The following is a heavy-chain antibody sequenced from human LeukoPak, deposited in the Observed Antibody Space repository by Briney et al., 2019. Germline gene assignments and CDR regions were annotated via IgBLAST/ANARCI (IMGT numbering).Heavy chain of an antibody. CDR3: ARAGIAAADLDY. Sequence: PSETLSLTCTVSGGSISSYYWSWIRQPPGKGREWMGYIYYSGRTNYKPSLKSRVTMSVVTSKTHFSLKLSSVTAADTAVYYCARAGIAAADLDYGGQGTLVTVS. CDR2: IYYSGRT. D-gene: IGHD6-13*01. V-gene: IGHV4-59*12. J-gene: IGHJ4*02. CDR1: GGSISSYY.